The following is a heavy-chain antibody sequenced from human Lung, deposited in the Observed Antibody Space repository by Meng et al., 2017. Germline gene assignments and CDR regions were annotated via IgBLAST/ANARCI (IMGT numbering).Heavy chain of an antibody. CDR2: INPKGGDT. D-gene: IGHD6-13*01. CDR3: ARDEDISAAGKLFGDY. J-gene: IGHJ4*02. V-gene: IGHV1-2*06. CDR1: GYTFPDYW. Sequence: HGLVVRPGAVGKKPGASMKVSGKAAGYTFPDYWLHWVRRAPGQGLEWMGRINPKGGDTHYAQRFQGRVTMTGDTSISTAYMELSGLRSDDTAMYYCARDEDISAAGKLFGDYWGQGTLVTVSS.